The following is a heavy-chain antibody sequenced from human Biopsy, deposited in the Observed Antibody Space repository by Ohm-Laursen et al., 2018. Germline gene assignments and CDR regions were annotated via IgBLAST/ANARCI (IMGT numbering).Heavy chain of an antibody. CDR1: GGNLPIYG. Sequence: SVKASCTASGGNLPIYGISWVRQAPGHGLEWMGGIIPAFGVVKYGQKFEGRVTIDADDSTTTVDRSSLTSEDTAVYYSARGEAARVNDNFRYRLDHWGQGTTVVVSS. J-gene: IGHJ6*02. CDR3: ARGEAARVNDNFRYRLDH. CDR2: IIPAFGVV. V-gene: IGHV1-69*13. D-gene: IGHD3-10*01.